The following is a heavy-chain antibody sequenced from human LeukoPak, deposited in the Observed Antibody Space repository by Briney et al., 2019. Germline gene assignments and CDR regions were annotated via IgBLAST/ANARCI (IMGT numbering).Heavy chain of an antibody. J-gene: IGHJ4*02. Sequence: GGSLRLSCAGSGFTFSNYGIHWVRKAPGKGLEWVTAISYDGSLKYYADSVRGRFTISRDNSKNTLYLQMNSLRTDDTAVYYCARVSLERQLWLPFDYWGQGTLVTVSS. CDR2: ISYDGSLK. CDR1: GFTFSNYG. CDR3: ARVSLERQLWLPFDY. D-gene: IGHD5-18*01. V-gene: IGHV3-30*03.